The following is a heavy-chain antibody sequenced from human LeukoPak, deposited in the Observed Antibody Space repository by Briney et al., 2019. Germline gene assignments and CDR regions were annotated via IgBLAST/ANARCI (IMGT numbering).Heavy chain of an antibody. V-gene: IGHV4-4*07. Sequence: SETLSLTCTVSGGSISSYYWSWIRQPAGKGLEWIGRINTSGNSNYNPSLRSRVTMSVDTSKNQFSLKLSSVTAADTAVYYCARGNYGDSYYYYGMDVWGQGTTVTVSS. J-gene: IGHJ6*02. CDR2: INTSGNS. CDR3: ARGNYGDSYYYYGMDV. CDR1: GGSISSYY. D-gene: IGHD4-17*01.